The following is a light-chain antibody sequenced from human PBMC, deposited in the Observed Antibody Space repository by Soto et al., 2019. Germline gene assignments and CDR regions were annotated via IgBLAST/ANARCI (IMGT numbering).Light chain of an antibody. V-gene: IGKV1-5*01. CDR1: QSISSW. CDR2: DAS. Sequence: DIQMTQSPSTLSASVGDRVTITCRASQSISSWLAWYQQKPGKAPKLLIYDASSLESGVPSRFSGSGSGKEFTLTISSLQPDDFATYYCQQYNSYSGITFGQGTRLEIK. CDR3: QQYNSYSGIT. J-gene: IGKJ5*01.